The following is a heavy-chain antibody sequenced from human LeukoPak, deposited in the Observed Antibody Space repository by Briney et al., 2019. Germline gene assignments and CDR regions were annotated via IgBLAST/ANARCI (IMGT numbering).Heavy chain of an antibody. D-gene: IGHD6-13*01. Sequence: SETLSLTCAVYGGSFSGYYWSWIRQPPGKGLEWIGEINHSGSTNYNPSLKSRVTISVDTSKNQFSLKLSSVTAADTAVYYCARHPRAAAVRWFDPWGQGTLVTVSS. CDR2: INHSGST. CDR1: GGSFSGYY. J-gene: IGHJ5*02. V-gene: IGHV4-34*01. CDR3: ARHPRAAAVRWFDP.